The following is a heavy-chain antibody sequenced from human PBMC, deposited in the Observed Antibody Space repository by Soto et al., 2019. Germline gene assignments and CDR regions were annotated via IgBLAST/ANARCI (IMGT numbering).Heavy chain of an antibody. V-gene: IGHV4-34*01. Sequence: SETLSLTCAVYGGSFSGYYWSWIRQPPGKGLEWIGEINHSGSTNYNPSLKSRVTISVDTSKNQFSLKLSSVTAADTAVYYCASGGKLDSYYYYMDVWGKGTTVTVSS. CDR1: GGSFSGYY. CDR3: ASGGKLDSYYYYMDV. J-gene: IGHJ6*03. CDR2: INHSGST. D-gene: IGHD1-26*01.